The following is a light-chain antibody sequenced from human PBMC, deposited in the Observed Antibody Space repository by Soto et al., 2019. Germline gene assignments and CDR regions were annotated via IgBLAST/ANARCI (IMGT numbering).Light chain of an antibody. Sequence: QSVLTQPASVSGSPEQSITISCTGTSSDVGSYNLVSWYQDHPGKAPKVVIYEATKRPSGVSNRFSGSKSGNTASLTISGLQAEDEADYYCCAYAGSGTVVFGGGTKLPVL. CDR1: SSDVGSYNL. V-gene: IGLV2-23*01. J-gene: IGLJ3*02. CDR3: CAYAGSGTVV. CDR2: EAT.